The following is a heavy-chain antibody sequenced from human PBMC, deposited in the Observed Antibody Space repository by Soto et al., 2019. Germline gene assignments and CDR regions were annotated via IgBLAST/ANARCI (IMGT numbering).Heavy chain of an antibody. D-gene: IGHD3-3*01. Sequence: QLQLQESGPGLVRPSETLSLTCTVSGGSVATTTDFWGWIRQPPGKGLEWLGTLQYRGSTDYTPSVKSRVAMSLNTSKNQFSLRLTSVTAADTAVYFCAKYDEYSPLSYWVQGALVTVSS. CDR3: AKYDEYSPLSY. V-gene: IGHV4-39*01. CDR2: LQYRGST. CDR1: GGSVATTTDF. J-gene: IGHJ4*02.